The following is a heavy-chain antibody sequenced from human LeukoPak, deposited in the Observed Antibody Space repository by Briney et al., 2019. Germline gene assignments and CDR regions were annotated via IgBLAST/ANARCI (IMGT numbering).Heavy chain of an antibody. CDR2: IYYSKNT. D-gene: IGHD5-18*01. Sequence: SETLSLTCTVSGGSISSSSAYWGWIRQPPGKGLEWIGSIYYSKNTYYNPSLKSRVTISADTSKNEFSLTLGSVSATDTAVYYCVSPRGFSYGYFDYWGQGTLVTVSS. V-gene: IGHV4-39*01. J-gene: IGHJ4*02. CDR3: VSPRGFSYGYFDY. CDR1: GGSISSSSAY.